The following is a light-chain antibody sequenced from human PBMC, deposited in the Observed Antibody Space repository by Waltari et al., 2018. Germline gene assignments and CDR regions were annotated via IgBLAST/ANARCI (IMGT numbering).Light chain of an antibody. Sequence: DIHMTQSPSSLPASVGDRVTIPCRASQSISSYLNWYQQKPGKAPKLLIYAASSLPSGVPSRFSGSGSGTDFTLTISSLQPEDFATYYCQQSYSTPLTFGGGTKVEIK. CDR2: AAS. V-gene: IGKV1-39*01. J-gene: IGKJ4*01. CDR1: QSISSY. CDR3: QQSYSTPLT.